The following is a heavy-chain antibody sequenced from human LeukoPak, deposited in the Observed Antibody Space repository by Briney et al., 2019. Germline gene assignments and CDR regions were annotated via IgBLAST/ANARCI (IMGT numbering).Heavy chain of an antibody. CDR3: VRYFPYSYYYGMDV. CDR1: GFTVSSNY. D-gene: IGHD3-9*01. CDR2: IYSDETT. V-gene: IGHV3-66*01. J-gene: IGHJ6*02. Sequence: GGSLRLPCAASGFTVSSNYMGWVRQAPGKGLEWVSLIYSDETTYYADSAKGRFTISRDNSKNTLFLQMNSLRAEDTAVYYCVRYFPYSYYYGMDVWGQGTTVTVSS.